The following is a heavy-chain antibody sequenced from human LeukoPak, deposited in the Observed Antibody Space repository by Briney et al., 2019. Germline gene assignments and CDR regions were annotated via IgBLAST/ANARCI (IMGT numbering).Heavy chain of an antibody. CDR2: INSDGSST. Sequence: TGGSLRLSCAASGFTFSSYWMHWVRQAPGKGLVWVSRINSDGSSTSYADSVKGRFTISRDNAKNTLYRQMNSLRAEDTAVYYCARSREEERLRFLEWSTPANDAFDIWGQGTMVTVSS. CDR3: ARSREEERLRFLEWSTPANDAFDI. J-gene: IGHJ3*02. CDR1: GFTFSSYW. V-gene: IGHV3-74*01. D-gene: IGHD3-3*01.